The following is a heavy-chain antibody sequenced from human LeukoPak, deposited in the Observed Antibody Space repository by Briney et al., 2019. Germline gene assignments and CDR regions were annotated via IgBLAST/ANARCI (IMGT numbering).Heavy chain of an antibody. CDR2: IRSSGSPT. CDR3: VRDPDALDY. Sequence: GVSLRLSCTASGLTFNGYSMNWVRQAPGKGLEWVAYIRSSGSPTYHADSVKGRFTISRDIAKNSVYLQMNSLRDEDTAVYYCVRDPDALDYWGQGTLVTVSS. J-gene: IGHJ4*02. V-gene: IGHV3-48*02. CDR1: GLTFNGYS.